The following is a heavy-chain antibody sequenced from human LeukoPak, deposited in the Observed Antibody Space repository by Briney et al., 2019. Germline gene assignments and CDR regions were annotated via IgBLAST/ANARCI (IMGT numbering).Heavy chain of an antibody. CDR1: GFTFSSYA. CDR3: AKEGVLMVRGAMAYYYYYMDV. CDR2: ISGGGGST. V-gene: IGHV3-23*01. D-gene: IGHD3-10*01. Sequence: GGSLRLSCADSGFTFSSYAMSWVRQGPGKGLEWVSAISGGGGSTYYADSVKGRFTISRDNSKNTLYLQMNSLRAEDTAVYYCAKEGVLMVRGAMAYYYYYMDVWGKGTTVTVSS. J-gene: IGHJ6*03.